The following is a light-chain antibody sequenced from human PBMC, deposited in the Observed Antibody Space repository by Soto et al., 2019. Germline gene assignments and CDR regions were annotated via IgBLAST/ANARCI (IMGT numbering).Light chain of an antibody. CDR1: QSVSTR. J-gene: IGKJ1*01. CDR3: QQSYSSPPT. V-gene: IGKV1-39*01. Sequence: VQMPQSPSSLSASVGDRVTIICRASQSVSTRLAWYQQKPGKAPKLLIFAASSLQSGVPSRFSGSRSGPDFTLTISSLQPEDFATYYCQQSYSSPPTFGQGTKVDIK. CDR2: AAS.